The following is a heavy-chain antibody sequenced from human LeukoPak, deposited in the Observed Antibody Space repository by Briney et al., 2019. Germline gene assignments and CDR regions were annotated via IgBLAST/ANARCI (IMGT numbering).Heavy chain of an antibody. Sequence: GGSLRLSCAASGFTFSSYSMNWVRQAPGKGLEWVSSISSSSSYIYYADSVKGRFTISRDNAKNSLYLQMNSLRAEDTAVYYCANLAGSSQLNWFGPWGEGTLVTVSS. D-gene: IGHD2-2*01. CDR3: ANLAGSSQLNWFGP. J-gene: IGHJ5*02. V-gene: IGHV3-21*01. CDR1: GFTFSSYS. CDR2: ISSSSSYI.